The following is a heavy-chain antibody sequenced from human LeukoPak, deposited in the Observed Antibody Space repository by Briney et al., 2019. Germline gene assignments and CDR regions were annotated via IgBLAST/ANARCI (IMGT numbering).Heavy chain of an antibody. CDR1: GFTFRSYW. D-gene: IGHD3-10*01. CDR3: ASSGFGNLYWFDP. Sequence: GGSLRLSCAASGFTFRSYWMSWVRQAPGKGLEWVANINAEGSAKFYVDSVKGRFTISRDNAKNSVYLEMNSLRVEDKAVYYCASSGFGNLYWFDPWGQGTLVTVSS. J-gene: IGHJ5*02. CDR2: INAEGSAK. V-gene: IGHV3-7*01.